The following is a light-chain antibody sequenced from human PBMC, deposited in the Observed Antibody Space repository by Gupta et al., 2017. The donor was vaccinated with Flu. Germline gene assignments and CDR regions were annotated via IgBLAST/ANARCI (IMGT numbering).Light chain of an antibody. V-gene: IGKV3-11*01. CDR2: DAS. Sequence: EIVLTQSPATLSLSPGERATLSCRASQSVGTYLAWYQQKPGQTPRLLIYDASNRDTGIPARFSGRGFGKEVTLTISSREQEDFAVYYCQKRSNWPPSTFGQGTRLEI. CDR1: QSVGTY. J-gene: IGKJ2*01. CDR3: QKRSNWPPST.